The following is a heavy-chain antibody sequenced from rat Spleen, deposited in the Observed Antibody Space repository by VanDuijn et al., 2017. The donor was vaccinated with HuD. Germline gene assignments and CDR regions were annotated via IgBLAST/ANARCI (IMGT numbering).Heavy chain of an antibody. D-gene: IGHD4-3*01. CDR1: GFSLTSYG. CDR3: ARHLREASGVMDV. Sequence: QVQLKESGPGLVQPSQTLSLTCTVSGFSLTSYGVSWIRQPPGKGLEWMGIIWAGGGTNHNSAVQSRLSISRDTSKSQVFLKMNSLQPEDTGTYYCARHLREASGVMDVWGQGASVTVSS. V-gene: IGHV2-72*01. CDR2: IWAGGGT. J-gene: IGHJ4*01.